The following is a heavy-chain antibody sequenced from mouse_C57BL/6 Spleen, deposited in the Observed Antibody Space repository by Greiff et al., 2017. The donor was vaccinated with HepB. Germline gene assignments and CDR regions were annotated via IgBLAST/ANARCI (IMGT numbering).Heavy chain of an antibody. V-gene: IGHV5-6-3*01. Sequence: DVKLVESGGGLVQPGGSLKLSCAASGFTFSSYGMSWVRQTPDKRLELVATINSNGGSTYYPDSVKGRFTISRDNAKNTLYLQMSSLKSEDTAMYYCSIMARTINWVQGTTLTVSS. CDR2: INSNGGST. J-gene: IGHJ2*01. CDR1: GFTFSSYG. CDR3: SIMARTIN.